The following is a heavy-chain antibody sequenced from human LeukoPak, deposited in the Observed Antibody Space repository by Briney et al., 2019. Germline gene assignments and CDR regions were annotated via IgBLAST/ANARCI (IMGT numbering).Heavy chain of an antibody. CDR3: AREASYYYYYYMDV. Sequence: PWGSLRLSCAASGFTFSSYSMNWVRQAPGKGLEWVSSISSSSSYIYYADSVKGRFTTSRDNAKNSLYLQMNSLRAEDTAVYYCAREASYYYYYYMDVWGKGTTVTISS. V-gene: IGHV3-21*01. CDR2: ISSSSSYI. CDR1: GFTFSSYS. J-gene: IGHJ6*03.